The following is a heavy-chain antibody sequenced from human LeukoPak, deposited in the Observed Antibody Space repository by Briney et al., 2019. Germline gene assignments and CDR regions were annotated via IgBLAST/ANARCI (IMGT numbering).Heavy chain of an antibody. CDR3: ASHYSYDFWSDTGWYFDY. V-gene: IGHV4-59*01. CDR2: IYYSGST. J-gene: IGHJ4*02. CDR1: GGSISSYY. Sequence: SETLSLTCTVSGGSISSYYWSWIRQPPGKGLEWIGYIYYSGSTNYNPSLKSRVTISVDTSKNQFSLKLSSVTAADTAVYYCASHYSYDFWSDTGWYFDYWGQGTLVTVSS. D-gene: IGHD3-3*01.